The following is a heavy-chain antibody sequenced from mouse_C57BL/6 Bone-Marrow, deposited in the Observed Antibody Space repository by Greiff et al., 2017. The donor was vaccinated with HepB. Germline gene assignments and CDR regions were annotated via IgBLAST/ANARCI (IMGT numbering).Heavy chain of an antibody. Sequence: VQLQQSGAELVRPGASVKLSCTASGFNIKDDYMHWVKQRPEQGLEWIGWIDPANGDTEYASKFQGKATITADTSSNTAYLQLSSLTSEDTAVYYCTPSPFTVPHYAMDYWGQGTSVTVSS. V-gene: IGHV14-4*01. J-gene: IGHJ4*01. CDR3: TPSPFTVPHYAMDY. CDR2: IDPANGDT. D-gene: IGHD1-1*01. CDR1: GFNIKDDY.